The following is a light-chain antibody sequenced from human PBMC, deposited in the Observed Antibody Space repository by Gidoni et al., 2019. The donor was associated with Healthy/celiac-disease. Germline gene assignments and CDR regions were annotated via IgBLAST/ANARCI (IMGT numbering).Light chain of an antibody. Sequence: DIQMTQSPSSLSASVGDRVTITCRASQRISSYLNWYQQKPGKAPKLLIYAASSGSGTEFTLTISSLQSEDFATYYCQQSYSTPYTFGQGTKLEIK. CDR3: QQSYSTPYT. CDR1: QRISSY. J-gene: IGKJ2*01. V-gene: IGKV1-39*01. CDR2: AAS.